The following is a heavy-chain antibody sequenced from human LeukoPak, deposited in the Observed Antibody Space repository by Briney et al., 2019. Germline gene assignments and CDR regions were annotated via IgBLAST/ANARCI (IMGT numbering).Heavy chain of an antibody. V-gene: IGHV3-30*04. J-gene: IGHJ4*02. CDR2: ISYDGSNE. CDR3: ARDRGVYSRALED. Sequence: PGRSLRLSCAASGFTFSSYAMHWVRQAPGKGLEWVAIISYDGSNEYYADSLKGRFTISRDNAKNSLYLQMNSLRAEDTAVYYCARDRGVYSRALEDWGQGTLVTVSP. D-gene: IGHD6-13*01. CDR1: GFTFSSYA.